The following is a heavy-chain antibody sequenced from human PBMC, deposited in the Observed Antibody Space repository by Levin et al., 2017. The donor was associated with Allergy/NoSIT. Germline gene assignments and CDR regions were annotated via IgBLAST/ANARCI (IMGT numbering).Heavy chain of an antibody. J-gene: IGHJ6*02. CDR1: GFTFSSCG. Sequence: GGSLRLSCAASGFTFSSCGMHWVRQAPGKGLEWVAVISYDGSNKYYADSVKGRFTISRDNSKNTLYLQMNSLRAEDTAVYYCAKDSTVYYYYYGMDVWGQGTTVTVSS. CDR3: AKDSTVYYYYYGMDV. D-gene: IGHD3-3*02. V-gene: IGHV3-30*18. CDR2: ISYDGSNK.